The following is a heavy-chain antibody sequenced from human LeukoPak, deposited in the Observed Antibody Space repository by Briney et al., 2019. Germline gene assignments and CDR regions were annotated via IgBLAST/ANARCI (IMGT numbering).Heavy chain of an antibody. Sequence: SETLPLTCTVSGGSISSSSYYWGWIRQPPGKGLEWIGSIYYSGSTYYNPSLKCRVTISVDTSKNQFSLKLSSVTAADTAVYYCARGSLAEAFDIWGQGTMVTVSS. V-gene: IGHV4-39*07. CDR2: IYYSGST. J-gene: IGHJ3*02. CDR3: ARGSLAEAFDI. CDR1: GGSISSSSYY.